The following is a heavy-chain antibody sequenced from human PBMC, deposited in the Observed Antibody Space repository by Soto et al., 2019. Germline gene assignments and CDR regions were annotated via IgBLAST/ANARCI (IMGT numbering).Heavy chain of an antibody. V-gene: IGHV1-3*01. D-gene: IGHD2-15*01. CDR1: WYTLTSYA. CDR3: ARDHCSGGSCYSPYNWFDP. CDR2: INAGNGNT. J-gene: IGHJ5*02. Sequence: ASVKVSCKASWYTLTSYAMHWVRQSPVQRLEWMGWINAGNGNTKYSQKFQGRVTITRDTSASTAYMELRSLRSEDTAVYHCARDHCSGGSCYSPYNWFDPSGQGTLVTVSS.